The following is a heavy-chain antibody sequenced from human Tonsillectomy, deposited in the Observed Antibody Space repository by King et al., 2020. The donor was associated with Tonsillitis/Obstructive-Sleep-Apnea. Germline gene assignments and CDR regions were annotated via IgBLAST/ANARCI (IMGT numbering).Heavy chain of an antibody. V-gene: IGHV4-34*01. CDR3: AGGDLVVVPAAIHYYYYMDV. Sequence: VQLQQWGAGLLKPSETLSLTCAVYGGSFSGYYWSWIRQPPGKGLEWIGEINHSGSTNYNPSLKSRVTISVDTSKNQFSLKQSSVTAADTSVYYCAGGDLVVVPAAIHYYYYMDVWGKGTTVTVSS. D-gene: IGHD2-2*02. CDR1: GGSFSGYY. CDR2: INHSGST. J-gene: IGHJ6*03.